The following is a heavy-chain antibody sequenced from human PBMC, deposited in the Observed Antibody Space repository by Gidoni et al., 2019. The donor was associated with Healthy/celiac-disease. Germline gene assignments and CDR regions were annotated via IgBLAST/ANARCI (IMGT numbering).Heavy chain of an antibody. V-gene: IGHV1-69*01. J-gene: IGHJ4*02. Sequence: QVQLVQSGAEVKKPGSSVKVSCQASGGTFSSYAISWLRQAPGQGLEWMGGIIPIFGTANYAQKFQGRVTITADESTSTAYMELSSLRSEDTDVYYCARQVGAAHPFDYWGQGTLVTVSS. CDR1: GGTFSSYA. CDR2: IIPIFGTA. CDR3: ARQVGAAHPFDY. D-gene: IGHD1-26*01.